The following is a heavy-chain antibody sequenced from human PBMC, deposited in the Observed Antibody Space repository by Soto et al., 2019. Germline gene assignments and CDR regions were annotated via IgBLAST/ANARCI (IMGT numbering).Heavy chain of an antibody. J-gene: IGHJ3*02. D-gene: IGHD3-22*01. CDR2: TSSSGSTI. V-gene: IGHV3-11*01. CDR1: GFTFSDYD. CDR3: ARGDYHDDSGHFSDAFDI. Sequence: GGSLRLSCAASGFTFSDYDMSWIRQAPGKGLEWVSYTSSSGSTIYYADSVKGRFTMSRDNAKNPMYLHMDSLRVEDTAVYYCARGDYHDDSGHFSDAFDIWGQGTMVTVSS.